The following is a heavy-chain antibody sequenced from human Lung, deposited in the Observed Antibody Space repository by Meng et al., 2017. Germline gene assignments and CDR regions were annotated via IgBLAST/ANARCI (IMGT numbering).Heavy chain of an antibody. D-gene: IGHD4-11*01. V-gene: IGHV4-34*01. J-gene: IGHJ4*02. CDR1: GGSFSDYY. CDR3: ARGPTTMAHDFDY. Sequence: QGQPQQWGAGLLKPSGPLSLTCVVSGGSFSDYYWSWIRQPPGKGLEWIGEINHSGSTNYNPSLESRATISVDTSQNNLSLKLSSVTAADSAVYYCARGPTTMAHDFDYWGQGTLVTVSS. CDR2: INHSGST.